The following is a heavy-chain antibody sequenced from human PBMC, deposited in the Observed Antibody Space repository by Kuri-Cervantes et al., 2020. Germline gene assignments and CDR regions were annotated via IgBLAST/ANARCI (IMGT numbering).Heavy chain of an antibody. CDR2: INPNSGGT. CDR1: GYTFSGYY. J-gene: IGHJ3*02. CDR3: ARDRPFPIVVEQAFDI. D-gene: IGHD2-15*01. V-gene: IGHV1-2*02. Sequence: ASVKVSCKASGYTFSGYYMYWVRQAPGQGLEWMGWINPNSGGTNYAQKFQGRVTMTRDTSISTAYMELSRLRSDDTAVYYCARDRPFPIVVEQAFDIWGQGTMVTVSS.